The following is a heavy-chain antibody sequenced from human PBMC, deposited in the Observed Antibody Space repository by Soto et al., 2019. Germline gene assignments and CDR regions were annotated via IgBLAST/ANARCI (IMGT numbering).Heavy chain of an antibody. CDR1: GFTLSSYA. J-gene: IGHJ6*03. Sequence: EVQLLESGGGLVQPGGSLRLSCAASGFTLSSYAVTWVRQAPGKGLEWVSDISGRGGSTYDADSVKGRFTISRDNSKNTLYLPMNSLRAEDTAVYYCAKGTGYYYYYYMDVWGKGTTVTVSS. V-gene: IGHV3-23*01. CDR2: ISGRGGST. CDR3: AKGTGYYYYYYMDV.